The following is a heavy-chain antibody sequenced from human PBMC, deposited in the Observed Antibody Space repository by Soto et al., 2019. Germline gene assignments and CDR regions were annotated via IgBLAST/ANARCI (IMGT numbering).Heavy chain of an antibody. Sequence: QEQLVHSGAEVKKPGASVKVSCKTSGYNFTDYDINWVRQATGQGLEWIGWMNPNSGETGYAQKVQGRVTMTRSASLSTDYLELSSLRPEDTAVDYCARVAVAARPRWYNWFDPWGQGTLVTVSS. CDR2: MNPNSGET. J-gene: IGHJ5*02. CDR1: GYNFTDYD. CDR3: ARVAVAARPRWYNWFDP. V-gene: IGHV1-8*01. D-gene: IGHD2-15*01.